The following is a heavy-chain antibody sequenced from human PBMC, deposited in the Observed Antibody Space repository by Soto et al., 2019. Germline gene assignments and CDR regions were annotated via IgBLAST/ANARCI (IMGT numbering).Heavy chain of an antibody. D-gene: IGHD3-3*01. CDR3: AKSPGGYYSFDI. V-gene: IGHV3-30*18. Sequence: QVQLVESGGGVVQPGRSLRLSCAASGFTFSSYGMHWVRQAPGKGLEWVAVISYDGSNKYYADSVKGRFTISRDNSKNTLYLHMNSLRAEDTAVYYCAKSPGGYYSFDIWGQGTMVTVSS. CDR2: ISYDGSNK. CDR1: GFTFSSYG. J-gene: IGHJ3*02.